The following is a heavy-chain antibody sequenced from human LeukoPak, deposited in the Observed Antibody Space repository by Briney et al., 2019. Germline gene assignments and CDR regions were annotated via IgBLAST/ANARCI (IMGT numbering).Heavy chain of an antibody. J-gene: IGHJ4*02. D-gene: IGHD3-16*01. CDR2: IKQDGSEK. CDR1: GFTFSSYS. CDR3: ARDGFGTGSN. Sequence: GGSLRLSCAASGFTFSSYSMNWVRQAPGKGLEWVANIKQDGSEKNYVDSVKGRFIISRDNAKNSLYLQMNTLRADDTAVYYCARDGFGTGSNWGQGTLVTVSS. V-gene: IGHV3-7*03.